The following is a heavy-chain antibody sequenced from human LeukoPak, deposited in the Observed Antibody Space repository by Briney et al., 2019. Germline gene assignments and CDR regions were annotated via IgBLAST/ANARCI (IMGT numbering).Heavy chain of an antibody. Sequence: PGGSLRLSCAASGFTFNNYAMNWVRQAPGKGLEWVAVISYDGSNKFYADSVKGRFTISRDNSKNTLYLQMNSLRAEDTAVYYCARESHYAPFDYWGQGTLVTVSS. J-gene: IGHJ4*02. CDR1: GFTFNNYA. D-gene: IGHD4-17*01. V-gene: IGHV3-30*03. CDR3: ARESHYAPFDY. CDR2: ISYDGSNK.